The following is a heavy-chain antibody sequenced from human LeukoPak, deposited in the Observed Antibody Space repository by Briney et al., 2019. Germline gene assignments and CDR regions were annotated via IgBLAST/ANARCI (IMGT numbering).Heavy chain of an antibody. Sequence: GGSLRLSCAASGFTFDDYAMHWVRQAPGKGLEWVSGISWNSGSIGYADSVKGRFTISRDNAKNSLYLQMNSLRAEDTALYYCAKGPMVRGVNGAFDIWGQGTMVTVSS. V-gene: IGHV3-9*01. CDR1: GFTFDDYA. CDR2: ISWNSGSI. D-gene: IGHD3-10*01. J-gene: IGHJ3*02. CDR3: AKGPMVRGVNGAFDI.